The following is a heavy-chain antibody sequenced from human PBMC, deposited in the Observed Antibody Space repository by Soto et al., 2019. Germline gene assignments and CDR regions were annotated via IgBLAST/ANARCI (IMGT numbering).Heavy chain of an antibody. CDR3: AKAFYDILTGYPY. J-gene: IGHJ4*02. Sequence: GGSLRLSCAASGFTFSSYSMNWVRQAPGKGLEWVSAISGSGGSTYYADSVKGRFTISRDNSKNTLYLQMNSLRAEDTAVYYCAKAFYDILTGYPYWGQGTLVTVSS. CDR1: GFTFSSYS. D-gene: IGHD3-9*01. CDR2: ISGSGGST. V-gene: IGHV3-23*01.